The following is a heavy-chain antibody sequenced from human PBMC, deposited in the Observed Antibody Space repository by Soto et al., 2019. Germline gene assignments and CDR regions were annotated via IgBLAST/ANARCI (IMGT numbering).Heavy chain of an antibody. D-gene: IGHD6-6*01. J-gene: IGHJ3*02. CDR2: IIPIFGTA. V-gene: IGHV1-69*12. CDR1: GGTFSSYA. CDR3: ARGGGEYSRSRHIDDAFDI. Sequence: QVQLVQSGAEVKKPGSSVKVSCKASGGTFSSYAISWVRQAPGQGLEWMGGIIPIFGTANYAQKFQGRVKSTADESTSTAYMELSSLRCEDTAVYYCARGGGEYSRSRHIDDAFDIWGQGTMVTVSS.